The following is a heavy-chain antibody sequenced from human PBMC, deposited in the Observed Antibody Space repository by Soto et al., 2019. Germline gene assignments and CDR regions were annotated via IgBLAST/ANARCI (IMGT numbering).Heavy chain of an antibody. CDR2: ISGSGGST. D-gene: IGHD6-6*01. J-gene: IGHJ5*02. V-gene: IGHV3-23*01. CDR1: GFTFSSYA. Sequence: HPGGSLRLSCAASGFTFSSYAMSWVRQAPGKGLEWVSAISGSGGSTYYADSVKGRFTISRDNSKNTLYLQMNSLRAEDTAVYYCAKRPLLGPSIAARQSYNWFDPWGQGTLVTVSS. CDR3: AKRPLLGPSIAARQSYNWFDP.